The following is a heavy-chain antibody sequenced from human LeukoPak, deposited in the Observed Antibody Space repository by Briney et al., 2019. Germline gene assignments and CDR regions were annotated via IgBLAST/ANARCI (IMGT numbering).Heavy chain of an antibody. V-gene: IGHV3-66*01. CDR1: GFTVSGNY. CDR2: IYPNGFT. Sequence: PGGSLRLSCAASGFTVSGNYMSWVRQAPGKGLEWVSVIYPNGFTHYADSVKGRFTISRDNSKNILYLQMNSLRAEDTAVFYCARGLVLTFRGSPYYFDFWGRGTLVTVSS. CDR3: ARGLVLTFRGSPYYFDF. D-gene: IGHD3-16*01. J-gene: IGHJ4*02.